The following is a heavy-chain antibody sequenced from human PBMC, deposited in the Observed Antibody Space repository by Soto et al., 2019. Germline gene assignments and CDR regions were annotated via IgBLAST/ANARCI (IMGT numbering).Heavy chain of an antibody. V-gene: IGHV3-30*18. CDR2: ISYDGSNK. CDR1: GFTFSSYG. Sequence: PGGSLRLSCAASGFTFSSYGMHWVRQAPGKGLEWVAVISYDGSNKYYADSGKGRFTISRDNSKNTLYLQMNSLRAEDTAVYYCAKVVPTSSYWGQGTLVTVSS. J-gene: IGHJ4*02. CDR3: AKVVPTSSY. D-gene: IGHD2-2*01.